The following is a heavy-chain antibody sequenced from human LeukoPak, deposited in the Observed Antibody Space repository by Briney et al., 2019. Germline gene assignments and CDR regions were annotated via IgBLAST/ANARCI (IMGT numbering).Heavy chain of an antibody. D-gene: IGHD4-23*01. CDR2: IYYSGNT. Sequence: SETLSLTCTVSGGSISSGGYYWSWIRQHLGKGLEWIGYIYYSGNTYYNPSLKSRVTISVDTSKNQFSLKLSSVTAADTAVYYCARSMTTVVTYAFDIWGQGTMVTVSS. CDR1: GGSISSGGYY. J-gene: IGHJ3*02. CDR3: ARSMTTVVTYAFDI. V-gene: IGHV4-31*03.